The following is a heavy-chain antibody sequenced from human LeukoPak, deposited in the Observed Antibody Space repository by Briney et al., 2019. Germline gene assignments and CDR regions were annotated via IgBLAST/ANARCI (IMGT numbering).Heavy chain of an antibody. D-gene: IGHD1-1*01. V-gene: IGHV3-23*01. CDR1: GFTFSTHA. J-gene: IGHJ4*02. CDR3: AKAITMTRMGIDD. CDR2: IDSSGDYT. Sequence: PGGSLRLSCAASGFTFSTHAMTWVRQAPGKGLEWVSSIDSSGDYTFYADSVKGRFTISRDNSKNTLYLQMNSLRAEDTAIYYCAKAITMTRMGIDDWGQGTLVTVSS.